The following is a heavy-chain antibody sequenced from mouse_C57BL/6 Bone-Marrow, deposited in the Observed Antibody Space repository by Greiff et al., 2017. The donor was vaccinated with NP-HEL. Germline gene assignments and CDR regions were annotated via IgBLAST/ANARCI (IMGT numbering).Heavy chain of an antibody. J-gene: IGHJ4*01. CDR1: GFTFSDYG. CDR3: ARSGRGGMDY. V-gene: IGHV5-17*01. Sequence: EVKLMESGGGLVKPGGSLKLSCAASGFTFSDYGMHWVRQAPEKGLEWVAYISSGSSTIYYADTVKGRFTISRDNAKNTLFLQMTSLRSEDTAMYYCARSGRGGMDYWGQGTSVTVSS. CDR2: ISSGSSTI.